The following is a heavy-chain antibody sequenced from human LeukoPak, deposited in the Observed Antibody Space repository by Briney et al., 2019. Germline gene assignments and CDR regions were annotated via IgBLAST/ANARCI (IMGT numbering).Heavy chain of an antibody. Sequence: ASVKVSCKASGYTFTSYYMHWVRQAPGQGLEWMGIINPSGGNTSYAQKFQGRVTMTKDTSTRTVYMALSSLRSEDTAVYYCAREGEAVAATFDYWGQGPLVSVSS. J-gene: IGHJ4*02. CDR2: INPSGGNT. V-gene: IGHV1-46*01. CDR3: AREGEAVAATFDY. CDR1: GYTFTSYY. D-gene: IGHD6-19*01.